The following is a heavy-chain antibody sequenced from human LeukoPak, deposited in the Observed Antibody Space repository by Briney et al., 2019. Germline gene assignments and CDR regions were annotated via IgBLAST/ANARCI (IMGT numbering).Heavy chain of an antibody. V-gene: IGHV1-69*04. D-gene: IGHD3-22*01. CDR3: ARDATYYYDSSGYTRAFDI. J-gene: IGHJ3*02. CDR1: GGTFSSYA. CDR2: IIPILGIA. Sequence: GASVKVSCKASGGTFSSYAISWVRQAPGQGLEWMGRIIPILGIANYAQKFQGRVTITADKSTSTAYMELSSLRSEDTAVYYCARDATYYYDSSGYTRAFDIWGQGTMVTVSS.